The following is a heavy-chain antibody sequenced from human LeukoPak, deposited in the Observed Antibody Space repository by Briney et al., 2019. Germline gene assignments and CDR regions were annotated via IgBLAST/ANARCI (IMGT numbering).Heavy chain of an antibody. Sequence: SETLSLTCTVSGGSISSGSYYWSWIRQPAGKGLEWIGRIYTSGSTNYNPSLKSRVTISVDTSKNQLSLKLSSVTAADTAVYYCARDPYYHRQNGFDPWGQGTLVTVSS. CDR1: GGSISSGSYY. J-gene: IGHJ5*02. CDR3: ARDPYYHRQNGFDP. CDR2: IYTSGST. V-gene: IGHV4-61*02. D-gene: IGHD3-3*02.